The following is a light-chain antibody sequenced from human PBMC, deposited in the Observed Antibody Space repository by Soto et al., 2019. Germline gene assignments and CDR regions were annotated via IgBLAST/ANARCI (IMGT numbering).Light chain of an antibody. CDR3: QHLGSSLLT. CDR2: GAS. J-gene: IGKJ4*01. CDR1: QSVSSTY. Sequence: EIVLTQSPGTLSLSPGERATLSCRASQSVSSTYLAWYQQKPGQAPRLLIFGASSRAPGIPDRFSGSGSGTDFALTIMRLEPEDFALYYCQHLGSSLLTFAGGTNVEIK. V-gene: IGKV3-20*01.